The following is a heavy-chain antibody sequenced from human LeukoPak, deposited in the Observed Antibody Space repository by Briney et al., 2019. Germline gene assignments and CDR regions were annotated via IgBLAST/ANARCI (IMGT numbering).Heavy chain of an antibody. Sequence: SGTLSLTCAVSGVSISGSYYYWGWIRQPPGKGLEWIGNIYYSGSTYYNASLQSRVTISIDTSKNQFSLRLNSVTAADTAMYFCVKSGGYGLIDYWGQGTLVTVSS. D-gene: IGHD1-26*01. V-gene: IGHV4-39*01. CDR2: IYYSGST. J-gene: IGHJ4*02. CDR1: GVSISGSYYY. CDR3: VKSGGYGLIDY.